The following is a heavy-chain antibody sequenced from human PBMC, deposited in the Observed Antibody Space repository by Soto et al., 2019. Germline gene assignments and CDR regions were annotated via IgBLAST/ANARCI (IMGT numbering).Heavy chain of an antibody. CDR3: ASESTVTNNPYYYGMYV. Sequence: SETLSLTCTVSGGSISSSSYYWGWIRQPPGKGLEWIGSIYYSGSTYYNPSLKSRVTISVDTSKNQFSLKLSSVTAADTAVYYCASESTVTNNPYYYGMYVSAQRTTVPVSS. J-gene: IGHJ6*02. CDR2: IYYSGST. V-gene: IGHV4-39*01. D-gene: IGHD4-4*01. CDR1: GGSISSSSYY.